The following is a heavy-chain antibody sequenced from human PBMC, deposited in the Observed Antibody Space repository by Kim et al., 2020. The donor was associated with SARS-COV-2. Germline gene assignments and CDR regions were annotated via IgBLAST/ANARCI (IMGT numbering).Heavy chain of an antibody. V-gene: IGHV1-46*01. J-gene: IGHJ4*02. D-gene: IGHD6-13*01. Sequence: SAQKSPGRVTLTRDTSTSTLYMELSSLGSEDTAVSYCARATAAGTTGLDYWGQGTLVTVSS. CDR3: ARATAAGTTGLDY.